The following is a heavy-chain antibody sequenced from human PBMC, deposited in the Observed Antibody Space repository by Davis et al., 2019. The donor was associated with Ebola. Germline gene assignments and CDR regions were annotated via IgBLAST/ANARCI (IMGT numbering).Heavy chain of an antibody. Sequence: ASVKVSCKASGGTFSSYGISWVRQAPGQGLEWMGWISAYNGNTNYAQKLQGRVTMTTDTSTSTAYMELRSQRSDDTAVYYCARGVTMIVVSNWFDPWGQGTLVTVSS. D-gene: IGHD3-22*01. J-gene: IGHJ5*02. CDR1: GGTFSSYG. CDR2: ISAYNGNT. CDR3: ARGVTMIVVSNWFDP. V-gene: IGHV1-18*01.